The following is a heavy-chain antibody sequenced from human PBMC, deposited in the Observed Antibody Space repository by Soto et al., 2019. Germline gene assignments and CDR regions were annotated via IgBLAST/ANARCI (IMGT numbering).Heavy chain of an antibody. J-gene: IGHJ4*02. D-gene: IGHD3-3*01. CDR2: ISGSGGST. CDR1: GFTFSSYA. Sequence: GGSLRLSCAASGFTFSSYAMSWVRQAPGKGLEWVSAISGSGGSTYYADSVKGRFTISRDNSKNTLYLQMNSLRAEDTAVYYCAKDPSHSDFWSGYYSYWGQGTLVTVSS. V-gene: IGHV3-23*01. CDR3: AKDPSHSDFWSGYYSY.